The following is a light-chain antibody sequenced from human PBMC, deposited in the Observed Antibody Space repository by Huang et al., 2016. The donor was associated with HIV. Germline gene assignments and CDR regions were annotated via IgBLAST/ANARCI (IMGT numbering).Light chain of an antibody. V-gene: IGKV3-20*01. CDR3: QQLRA. CDR2: GAS. Sequence: EVVLTQSPGTLALSPGERATLSCRASQIISSSYLAWYQQKPGQAPRLLNTGASSRAAGIPDRFSGSGSGTDFTLTISRLEPEDFAVYYCQQLRAFGQGTKLEIK. J-gene: IGKJ2*01. CDR1: QIISSSY.